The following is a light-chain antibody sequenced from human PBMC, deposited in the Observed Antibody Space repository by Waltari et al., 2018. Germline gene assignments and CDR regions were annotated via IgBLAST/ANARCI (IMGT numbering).Light chain of an antibody. CDR3: QEYNGHLHT. CDR2: KAS. V-gene: IGKV1-5*03. Sequence: DIQMTQSPSTLSASVGDTFTITCRASQSISRWLARYQQKPGRAPNLLIYKASNLESGVPSRFSGSGSGTEFTLTISSLQPDDVATYYCQEYNGHLHTFGQGTKLEI. J-gene: IGKJ2*01. CDR1: QSISRW.